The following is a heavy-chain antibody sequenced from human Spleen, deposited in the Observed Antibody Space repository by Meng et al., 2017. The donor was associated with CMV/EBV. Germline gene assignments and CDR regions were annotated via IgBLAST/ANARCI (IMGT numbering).Heavy chain of an antibody. CDR1: GYTFTNYD. V-gene: IGHV1-8*01. CDR3: ARVRNYYDSSGEFDY. D-gene: IGHD3-22*01. J-gene: IGHJ4*02. Sequence: ASVKVSCKTSGYTFTNYDINWVRQATGQGLEWMGWMNPKSGNAGLTQKFQGRVTMTRDTSVNTVYMELSSLTSEDTAVYYCARVRNYYDSSGEFDYWGQGTLVTVSS. CDR2: MNPKSGNA.